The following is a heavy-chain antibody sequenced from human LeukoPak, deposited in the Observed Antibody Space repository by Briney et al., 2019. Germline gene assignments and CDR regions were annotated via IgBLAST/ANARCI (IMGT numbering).Heavy chain of an antibody. Sequence: GGSLRLSCAASGFTFSSYSMNWVRQAPGRGLEWVSSISSSSSYIYYADSVKGRFTISRDNAKNSLYLQMNSLRAEDTAVYYCARDGDYSNYYYYYMDVWGKGTTVTVSS. V-gene: IGHV3-21*01. J-gene: IGHJ6*03. D-gene: IGHD4-11*01. CDR3: ARDGDYSNYYYYYMDV. CDR2: ISSSSSYI. CDR1: GFTFSSYS.